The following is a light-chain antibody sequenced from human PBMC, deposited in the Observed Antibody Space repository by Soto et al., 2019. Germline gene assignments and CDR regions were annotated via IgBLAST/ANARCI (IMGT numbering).Light chain of an antibody. V-gene: IGKV3-15*01. J-gene: IGKJ1*01. CDR2: GAS. CDR1: QSVSID. CDR3: QQYNKWPLT. Sequence: EIVLTQSPGTLSVSPGERATISCRASQSVSIDLAWYQQTPGQAPRLLIYGASTRATGVPPTFSGSASGTAFTLTISSLQSEDFTVYYCQQYNKWPLTFGQGTKVDIK.